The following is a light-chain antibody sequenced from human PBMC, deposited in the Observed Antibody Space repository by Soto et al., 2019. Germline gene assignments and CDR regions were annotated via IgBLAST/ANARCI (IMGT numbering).Light chain of an antibody. CDR1: SSDVGAYNY. V-gene: IGLV2-14*01. CDR2: EVS. Sequence: QSVLTQPASVSGSLGQSITISCTGTSSDVGAYNYVSWYQQHPGKAPKLMISEVSNRPSGVSNRFSGSKSGNTASLSISGLQAEDEADYYCTSYTSSGIYVFGTGTKLTVL. CDR3: TSYTSSGIYV. J-gene: IGLJ1*01.